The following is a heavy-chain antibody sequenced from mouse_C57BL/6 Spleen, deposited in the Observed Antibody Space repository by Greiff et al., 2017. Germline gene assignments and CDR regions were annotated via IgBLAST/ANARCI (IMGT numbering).Heavy chain of an antibody. D-gene: IGHD1-1*01. J-gene: IGHJ2*01. CDR1: GFNIKDDY. CDR3: TTRGGSSPFDY. Sequence: EVQLQQPGAELVRPGASVKLSCTASGFNIKDDYMHWVKQRPEQGLEWIGWIDPENGDTEYAQKFQGKATITADTSSNTAYLQLSSLTSEDTAVYYCTTRGGSSPFDYWGQGTTLTVSS. V-gene: IGHV14-4*01. CDR2: IDPENGDT.